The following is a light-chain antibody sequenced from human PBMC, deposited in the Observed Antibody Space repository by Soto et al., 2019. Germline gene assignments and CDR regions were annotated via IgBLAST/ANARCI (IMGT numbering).Light chain of an antibody. V-gene: IGLV2-14*01. CDR2: EVS. J-gene: IGLJ3*02. CDR1: SSDVGGYNS. CDR3: SSYTSSDTWV. Sequence: QSALTQPASVSGSPGQSITISCTGTSSDVGGYNSVSWYQQHPGKAPRVMIYEVSNRPSGVSNRFSGSKSGNTASLSISGLQAEDAADYYCSSYTSSDTWVFGGGTKLTVL.